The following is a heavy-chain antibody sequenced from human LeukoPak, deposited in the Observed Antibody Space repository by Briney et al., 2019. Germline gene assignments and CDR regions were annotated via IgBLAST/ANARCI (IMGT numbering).Heavy chain of an antibody. CDR1: GYTFTSYA. D-gene: IGHD2-15*01. CDR2: ISYDGSNK. Sequence: SFKASGYTFTSYAMHWVRQAPGKGLEWVAVISYDGSNKYYADSVKGRFTISRDNSKNTLYLQMNSLRAEDTAVYYCATLGWGVVVVAATHPYWGQGTLVTVSS. V-gene: IGHV3-30-3*01. J-gene: IGHJ4*02. CDR3: ATLGWGVVVVAATHPY.